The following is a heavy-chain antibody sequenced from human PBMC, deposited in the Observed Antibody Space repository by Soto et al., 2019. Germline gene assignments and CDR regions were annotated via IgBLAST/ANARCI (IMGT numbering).Heavy chain of an antibody. CDR1: GASINSGGNYY. CDR3: ARVSGDYVPWFDP. D-gene: IGHD4-17*01. V-gene: IGHV4-30-4*01. J-gene: IGHJ5*02. Sequence: QLQLQESGPGLVKPSQTLSLTCSVSGASINSGGNYYWSWVRQRPGKGLEWIGDIYYSGTTYYSPSLMSRASISVDSSQIQFSLTLTSVTAADTAVYYCARVSGDYVPWFDPWGQGTLVTVSS. CDR2: IYYSGTT.